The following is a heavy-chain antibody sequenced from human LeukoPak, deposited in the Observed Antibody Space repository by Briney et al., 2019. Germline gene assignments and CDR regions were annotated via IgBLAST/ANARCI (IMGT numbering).Heavy chain of an antibody. J-gene: IGHJ4*02. V-gene: IGHV3-30*18. D-gene: IGHD6-19*01. Sequence: GGSLRLSCAASGCTFSSYCMHWVRQAPGKGLEWVAVISYDGSNKYYADSVKGRFTISRDNSKNTLYLQMNSLRAEDTAVYYCAKPRNSSGWPHFDYWGQGTLVTVSS. CDR3: AKPRNSSGWPHFDY. CDR1: GCTFSSYC. CDR2: ISYDGSNK.